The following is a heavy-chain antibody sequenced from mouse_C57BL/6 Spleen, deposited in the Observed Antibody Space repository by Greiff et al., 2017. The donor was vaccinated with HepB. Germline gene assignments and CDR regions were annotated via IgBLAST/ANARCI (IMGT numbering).Heavy chain of an antibody. CDR3: TFYGNRSY. CDR2: IDPENGDT. J-gene: IGHJ2*01. V-gene: IGHV14-4*01. D-gene: IGHD2-1*01. CDR1: GFNIKDDY. Sequence: EVKLMESGAELVRPGASVKLSCTASGFNIKDDYMHWVKQRPEQGLEWIGWIDPENGDTEYASKFQGKATITADTSSNTAYLQLSSLTSEDTAVYYCTFYGNRSYWGQGTTLTVSS.